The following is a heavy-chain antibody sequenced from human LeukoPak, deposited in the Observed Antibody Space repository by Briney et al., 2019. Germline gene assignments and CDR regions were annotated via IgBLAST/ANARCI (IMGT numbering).Heavy chain of an antibody. CDR1: AFTFSNAW. CDR3: TTDPTVFRGSYYGLDY. V-gene: IGHV3-15*07. Sequence: GGSLRLSSAASAFTFSNAWMNWVRQAPGKGLEWVGRIKSKTDGGTTDYAAPVKGRFTISRDDSKNTLYLQMNSLKTEDTAVYYCTTDPTVFRGSYYGLDYWGQGTLVTVSS. J-gene: IGHJ4*02. D-gene: IGHD1-26*01. CDR2: IKSKTDGGTT.